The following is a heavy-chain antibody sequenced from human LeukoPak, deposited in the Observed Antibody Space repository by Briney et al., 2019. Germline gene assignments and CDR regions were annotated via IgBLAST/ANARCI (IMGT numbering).Heavy chain of an antibody. Sequence: GGSLRLSCAASGFTFSDYYMSWIRQAPGKGLEWVSCISSSGSTIYYADSVKGRFTISRDNAKNSLYLQMNSLRAEDTAVYYCARDRAVATENWFDPWGQGTLVTVSS. CDR3: ARDRAVATENWFDP. CDR2: ISSSGSTI. J-gene: IGHJ5*02. V-gene: IGHV3-11*04. D-gene: IGHD6-19*01. CDR1: GFTFSDYY.